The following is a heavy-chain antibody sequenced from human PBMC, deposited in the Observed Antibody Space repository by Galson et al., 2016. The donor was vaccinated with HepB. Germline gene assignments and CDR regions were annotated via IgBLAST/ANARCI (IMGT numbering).Heavy chain of an antibody. CDR2: INPYTGGT. CDR3: ARVGSRVTLYYFDY. J-gene: IGHJ4*02. Sequence: IHWVRQAPGQGLEWMGRINPYTGGTYYAQKFRGRVTMTRDTSISTAYMELSSLRSDDTAVYYCARVGSRVTLYYFDYWGQGTLVTVSS. V-gene: IGHV1-2*06. D-gene: IGHD3-10*01.